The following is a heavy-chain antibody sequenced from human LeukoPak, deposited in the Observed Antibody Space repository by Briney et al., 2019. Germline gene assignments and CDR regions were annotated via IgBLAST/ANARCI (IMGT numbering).Heavy chain of an antibody. Sequence: TGGSQGLSRAASGYSFTTLWVSWGRQAQGKGLEWVATIKQDGSQKYYVDSVKGRFTISRDNAKKSLYLQMNSLRDEDTAVYYCTRDLVNYWGQGTLVTVSS. CDR2: IKQDGSQK. D-gene: IGHD3-10*01. CDR1: GYSFTTLW. CDR3: TRDLVNY. J-gene: IGHJ4*02. V-gene: IGHV3-7*04.